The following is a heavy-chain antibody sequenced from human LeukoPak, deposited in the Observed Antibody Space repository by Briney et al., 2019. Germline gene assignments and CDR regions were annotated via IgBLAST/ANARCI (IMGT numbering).Heavy chain of an antibody. J-gene: IGHJ3*01. CDR2: IKQDGSEK. Sequence: GGSLRLSCTASGFTFSSYWMSWVRQAPGKGLEWLANIKQDGSEKYYVDSVKGRCTISRDNAKNSLFLQMNSLRAEDTAVYYCARDREMATRLHDAFDFWGQGTMVTVSS. CDR1: GFTFSSYW. V-gene: IGHV3-7*01. CDR3: ARDREMATRLHDAFDF. D-gene: IGHD5-24*01.